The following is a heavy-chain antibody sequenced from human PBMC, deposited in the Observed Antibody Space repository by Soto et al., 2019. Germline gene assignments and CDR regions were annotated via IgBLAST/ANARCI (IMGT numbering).Heavy chain of an antibody. CDR1: GYTFTSYG. CDR2: ISAYNDNT. J-gene: IGHJ5*02. V-gene: IGHV1-18*01. Sequence: ASVKVSCKASGYTFTSYGISWVRQAPGQGLEWMGWISAYNDNTNYAQKLQGRVTITADKSTSTAYMELSSLRSEDTAVYYCARSHNVALHWFDPWGQGTLVTVSS. CDR3: ARSHNVALHWFDP. D-gene: IGHD2-15*01.